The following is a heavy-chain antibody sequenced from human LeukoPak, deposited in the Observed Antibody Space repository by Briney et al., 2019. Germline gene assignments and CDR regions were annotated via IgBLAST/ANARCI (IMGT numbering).Heavy chain of an antibody. CDR2: IYYSGST. Sequence: PSQTPSLTCTVSGGSISSGGYYWSWIRQHPGKGLEWIGYIYYSGSTYYNPSLKSRVTISVDTSKNQFSLKLSSVTAADTAVYYCASAGSSSSSYYFDYWGQGTLVTVSS. D-gene: IGHD6-6*01. V-gene: IGHV4-31*03. CDR1: GGSISSGGYY. CDR3: ASAGSSSSSYYFDY. J-gene: IGHJ4*02.